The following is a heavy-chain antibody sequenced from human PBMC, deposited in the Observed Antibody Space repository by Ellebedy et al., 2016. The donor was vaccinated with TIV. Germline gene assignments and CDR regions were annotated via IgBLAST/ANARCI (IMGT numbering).Heavy chain of an antibody. CDR1: GFTFSSYA. D-gene: IGHD6-19*01. CDR2: ISGSGGST. CDR3: AKGSQWLGRTCFDY. V-gene: IGHV3-23*01. Sequence: GESLKISCAASGFTFSSYAMSWVRQAPGKGLEWVSSISGSGGSTYYADSVKGRFTISRDNSNNSLYLQMNSLRAEDTAVYYCAKGSQWLGRTCFDYWGQGTLVTVSS. J-gene: IGHJ4*02.